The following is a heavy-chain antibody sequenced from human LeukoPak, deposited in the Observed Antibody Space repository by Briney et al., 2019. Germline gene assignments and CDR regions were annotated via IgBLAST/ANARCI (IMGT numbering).Heavy chain of an antibody. J-gene: IGHJ4*02. D-gene: IGHD3-22*01. Sequence: SETLSLTCTVSGASISSYYWSWVRQPPGKGLEWIGYIYYSGSTNYNPSLKSRVTISVDTFKNQFSLKLSSVTAADTAVYYCARLTPGDYYDSSGPLVDYWGQGTLVTVSS. CDR2: IYYSGST. CDR1: GASISSYY. CDR3: ARLTPGDYYDSSGPLVDY. V-gene: IGHV4-59*01.